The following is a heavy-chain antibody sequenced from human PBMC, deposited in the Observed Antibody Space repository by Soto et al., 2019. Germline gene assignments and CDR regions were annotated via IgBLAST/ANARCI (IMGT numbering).Heavy chain of an antibody. CDR3: ARDGYRRSWTSDAFDI. V-gene: IGHV1-18*04. CDR2: ISAYNGNT. D-gene: IGHD6-13*01. J-gene: IGHJ3*02. CDR1: GYTFTSYG. Sequence: ASVKVSCKASGYTFTSYGISWVRQAPGQGLEWMGWISAYNGNTNYAQKLQGRVTMTTDTSTSTAYMELRSLRSDDTAVYYCARDGYRRSWTSDAFDISGQGPIVTV.